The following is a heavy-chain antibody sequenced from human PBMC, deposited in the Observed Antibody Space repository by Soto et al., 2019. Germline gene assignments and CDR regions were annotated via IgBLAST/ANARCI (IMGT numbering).Heavy chain of an antibody. Sequence: ASETLSLTWSVSGDSTSTVDYFWAWIRQPPGQALEYIGYIYKSTTTYYNPSFESRVAISLDTSKSQFSLNVTSVTAADTAVYFCARGRYCLTGRCFPNWFDSWGQGTLVTVS. CDR2: IYKSTTT. CDR1: GDSTSTVDYF. V-gene: IGHV4-30-4*01. D-gene: IGHD2-15*01. J-gene: IGHJ5*01. CDR3: ARGRYCLTGRCFPNWFDS.